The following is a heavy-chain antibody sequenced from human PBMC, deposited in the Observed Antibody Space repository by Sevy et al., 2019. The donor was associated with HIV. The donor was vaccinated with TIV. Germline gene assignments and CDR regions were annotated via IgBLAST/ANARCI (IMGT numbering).Heavy chain of an antibody. CDR2: ISFDATNK. J-gene: IGHJ1*01. Sequence: GGSLRLSCAASGFTFNRYSMHWVRQAPGKGLEWVATISFDATNKHYPVPVKGRFTISRDNFQNSLLLKMDILRPEDTAVYYCALERLSSDVAEYFQNWGQGTLVTVSS. CDR1: GFTFNRYS. CDR3: ALERLSSDVAEYFQN. D-gene: IGHD1-1*01. V-gene: IGHV3-30-3*01.